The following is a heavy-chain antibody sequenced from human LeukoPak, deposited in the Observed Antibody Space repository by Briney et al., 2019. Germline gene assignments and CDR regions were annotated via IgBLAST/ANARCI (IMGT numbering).Heavy chain of an antibody. CDR3: ARELPYDY. CDR2: ISGDGTTT. CDR1: GFTFSRYW. Sequence: GGSLRLSCAASGFTFSRYWMHWVRQAPGKGLVWVSRISGDGTTTTYADSVKGRFTTSRDNAKNTLYLQMNSLRDEDTAVYYCARELPYDYWGRGTLVAVSS. V-gene: IGHV3-74*01. D-gene: IGHD4-11*01. J-gene: IGHJ4*02.